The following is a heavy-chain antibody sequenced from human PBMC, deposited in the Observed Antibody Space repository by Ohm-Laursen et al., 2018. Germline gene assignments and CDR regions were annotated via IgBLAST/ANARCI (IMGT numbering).Heavy chain of an antibody. CDR2: IYYTGDT. V-gene: IGHV4-39*02. CDR3: VSQIVMDGYDN. CDR1: GGSISTRSHY. D-gene: IGHD5-24*01. Sequence: SETLSLTCTVSGGSISTRSHYWGWIRPPPGKGLEWIGSIYYTGDTYYSTSLRSRVTISIDTSKNPFSQKLSSVTAPDTAVYYCVSQIVMDGYDNWGQGTLVTASS. J-gene: IGHJ4*02.